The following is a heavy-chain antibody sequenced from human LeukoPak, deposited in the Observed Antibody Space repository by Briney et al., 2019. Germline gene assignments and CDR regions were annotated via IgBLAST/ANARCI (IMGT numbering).Heavy chain of an antibody. CDR2: IYPIDSDT. Sequence: LGESLKISCKASGYKFTSYWIGWVRQMPGKGLEWMGNIYPIDSDTRYSPSFQGQVTMSVDKSISTAYLQWSSLKASDTAIYYCARHDYSSASDYFYYYLDVWGKGTTVTVSS. CDR1: GYKFTSYW. V-gene: IGHV5-51*01. D-gene: IGHD6-25*01. CDR3: ARHDYSSASDYFYYYLDV. J-gene: IGHJ6*03.